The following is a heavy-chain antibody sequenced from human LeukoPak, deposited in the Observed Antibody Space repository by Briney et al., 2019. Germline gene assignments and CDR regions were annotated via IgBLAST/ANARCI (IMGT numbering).Heavy chain of an antibody. J-gene: IGHJ4*02. V-gene: IGHV3-23*01. D-gene: IGHD3-22*01. CDR1: GFTFNRYA. CDR3: VKDQDSGAYSRFDY. CDR2: ISGSGGST. Sequence: PGGSLRLSCAASGFTFNRYAMSWVRQAPGKGLEWVSSISGSGGSTYYTDSVKGRFTISRDNSKNTLYLQMNSLRAEDTAVYYCVKDQDSGAYSRFDYWGQGTLVTVSS.